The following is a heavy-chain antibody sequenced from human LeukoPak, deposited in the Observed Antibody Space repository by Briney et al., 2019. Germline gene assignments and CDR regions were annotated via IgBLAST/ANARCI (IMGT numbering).Heavy chain of an antibody. J-gene: IGHJ4*02. V-gene: IGHV1-2*02. D-gene: IGHD3-10*01. CDR1: GYTFTGYY. Sequence: ASVKLSCKASGYTFTGYYMHWVRQAPGQGLEWMGWINPNSGGTNYAQKFQGRVTMTRDTSISTAYMELSRLRSDDTAVYYCAISMVRGVPQNNGGQGTLVTVSS. CDR3: AISMVRGVPQNN. CDR2: INPNSGGT.